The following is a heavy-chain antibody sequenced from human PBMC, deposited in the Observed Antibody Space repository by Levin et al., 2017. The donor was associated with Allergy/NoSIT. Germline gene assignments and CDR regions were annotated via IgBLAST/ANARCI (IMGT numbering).Heavy chain of an antibody. V-gene: IGHV3-30*18. CDR2: ISYDGSNK. CDR1: GFTFSSYG. J-gene: IGHJ4*02. CDR3: AKDASGWPFDY. D-gene: IGHD6-19*01. Sequence: GGSLRLSCAASGFTFSSYGMHWVRQAPGKGLEWVAVISYDGSNKYYADSVKGRFTISRDNSKNTLYLQMNSLRAEDTAVYYCAKDASGWPFDYWGQGTLVTVSS.